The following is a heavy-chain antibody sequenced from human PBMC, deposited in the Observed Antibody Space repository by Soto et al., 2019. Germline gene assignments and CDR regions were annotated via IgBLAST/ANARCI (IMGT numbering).Heavy chain of an antibody. V-gene: IGHV4-30-4*01. CDR3: ARLYTGYEAFDY. J-gene: IGHJ4*02. CDR1: GGSISSDDYY. D-gene: IGHD5-12*01. CDR2: IYYSGST. Sequence: SETLSLTCTVSGGSISSDDYYWSWIRQPPGKGLEWIGYIYYSGSTYYNPSLKSRSTISIDTSKNQFFLNVDSVTAADTAVYYCARLYTGYEAFDYWGQGTLVTVSS.